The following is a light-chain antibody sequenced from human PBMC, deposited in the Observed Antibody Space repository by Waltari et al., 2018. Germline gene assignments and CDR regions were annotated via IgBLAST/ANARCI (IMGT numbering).Light chain of an antibody. Sequence: DIQMSQSPSSLSASARDRVTITCRASQDISSYLNWYQQKPGRAPKLLIYYANSLASEVPSRFSGSGSGTEFTLTISSLQPEYFASYYCQQGNSYPFTFGPGTKLDIK. CDR1: QDISSY. CDR2: YAN. V-gene: IGKV1-9*01. J-gene: IGKJ3*01. CDR3: QQGNSYPFT.